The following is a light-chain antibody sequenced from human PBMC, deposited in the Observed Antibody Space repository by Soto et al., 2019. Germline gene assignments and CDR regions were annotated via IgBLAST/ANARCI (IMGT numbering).Light chain of an antibody. CDR2: GAS. J-gene: IGKJ2*01. CDR1: QSVSSSY. CDR3: QQFDSSPYT. Sequence: EIVLTQSPGTLSLSPGERATLSCRASQSVSSSYLGWYQQKPGQAPRLLIYGASNRATAIPDRFSGSGSGTDFTLTISRLEPEDFAVYYCQQFDSSPYTFGQGTKLEIK. V-gene: IGKV3-20*01.